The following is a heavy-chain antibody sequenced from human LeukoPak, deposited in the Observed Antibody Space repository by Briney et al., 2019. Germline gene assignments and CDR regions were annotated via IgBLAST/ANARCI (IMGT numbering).Heavy chain of an antibody. CDR1: GYTFTGYH. Sequence: ASVKVSCKASGYTFTGYHLHWVRQAPGQGLEWMGWINPNSGGTNYAQKFQGRVTMTRDTSISTAYMELTRLRSDDTAVYYCANSGGEEDDAFDIWGQGTMVTVSS. D-gene: IGHD2-15*01. CDR2: INPNSGGT. J-gene: IGHJ3*02. CDR3: ANSGGEEDDAFDI. V-gene: IGHV1-2*02.